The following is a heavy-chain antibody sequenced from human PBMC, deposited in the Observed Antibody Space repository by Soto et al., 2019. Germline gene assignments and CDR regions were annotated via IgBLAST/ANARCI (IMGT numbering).Heavy chain of an antibody. CDR2: IYSGGST. D-gene: IGHD2-15*01. CDR1: GFTVSSNY. Sequence: EVQLVESGGGLVQPGGSLRLSCAASGFTVSSNYMSWVRQAPGKGLEWVSVIYSGGSTYYADSVKGRFTISRHNSKNTLYLQMNSLRAEDTAVYYCAREGYCSGCSCPRYWGQGTLVTVSS. CDR3: AREGYCSGCSCPRY. V-gene: IGHV3-53*04. J-gene: IGHJ4*02.